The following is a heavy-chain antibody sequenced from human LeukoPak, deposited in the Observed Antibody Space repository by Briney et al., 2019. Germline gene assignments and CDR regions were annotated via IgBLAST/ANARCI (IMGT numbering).Heavy chain of an antibody. CDR3: AKRTPDYVDYQRCFDY. J-gene: IGHJ4*02. CDR1: GFTFSSFA. Sequence: PGGSLRLSCTASGFTFSSFAMSWVRRAPGKGLEWVSAISGGGGSTYYADSVKGRFTISRDNSKNTLYLQMHSLRAEDTAVYYCAKRTPDYVDYQRCFDYWGQGTLVTVSS. CDR2: ISGGGGST. V-gene: IGHV3-23*01. D-gene: IGHD4-17*01.